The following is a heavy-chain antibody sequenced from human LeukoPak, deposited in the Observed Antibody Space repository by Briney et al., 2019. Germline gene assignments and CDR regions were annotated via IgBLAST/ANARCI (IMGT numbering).Heavy chain of an antibody. J-gene: IGHJ6*03. Sequence: PSETLSLTCTVSGGSISSYYWSWIRQPPGKGLEWIGYIYYSGSTNYNPSLKSRVTISVDTSKNQFSLKLSSVTAADTAVYYCARGYSGYDLGTVVTPDYYYMDVWGKGTTVTVSS. CDR1: GGSISSYY. CDR2: IYYSGST. CDR3: ARGYSGYDLGTVVTPDYYYMDV. V-gene: IGHV4-59*01. D-gene: IGHD5-12*01.